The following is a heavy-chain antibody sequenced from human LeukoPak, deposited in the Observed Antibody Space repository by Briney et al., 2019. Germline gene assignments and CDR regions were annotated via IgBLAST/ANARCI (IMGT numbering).Heavy chain of an antibody. Sequence: GGSLRLSCAASGFTFSNYAMTWVRQAPGKGLELVSVISASGRNRDYADSVKGRFTISRDNAENTLSLLMNSLRGGDTAVYYCARERVAVAGVGVFDSWGQGTLVTVSS. CDR3: ARERVAVAGVGVFDS. CDR1: GFTFSNYA. V-gene: IGHV3-23*01. J-gene: IGHJ4*02. CDR2: ISASGRNR. D-gene: IGHD6-19*01.